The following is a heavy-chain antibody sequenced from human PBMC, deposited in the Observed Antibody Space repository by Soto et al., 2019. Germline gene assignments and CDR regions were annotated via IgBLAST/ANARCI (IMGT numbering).Heavy chain of an antibody. CDR2: IIPMYGTV. J-gene: IGHJ5*02. CDR3: ARDLGGCSGGSCRYNWFDP. D-gene: IGHD2-15*01. V-gene: IGHV1-69*06. Sequence: QVQPVQSGAEVKKPGSSVKVSCKASGGTFSSYVISWVRQAPGQGPEWMGGIIPMYGTVNYAQKFQDRVTIIADTSTSTAYMELSSLRSEDTAVYYCARDLGGCSGGSCRYNWFDPWGQGTLVTVSS. CDR1: GGTFSSYV.